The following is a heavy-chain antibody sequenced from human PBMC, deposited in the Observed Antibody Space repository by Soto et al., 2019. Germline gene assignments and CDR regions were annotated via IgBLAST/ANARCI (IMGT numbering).Heavy chain of an antibody. CDR3: AREEYYDSSGLFDY. V-gene: IGHV1-69*13. J-gene: IGHJ4*02. Sequence: GASVKVSCKASGGTFSSYAISWVRQAPGQGLEWMGGIIPIFGTANYAQKFQGRVTITADESTSTAYMELSSLRSEDTAVYYCAREEYYDSSGLFDYWGQGTLVTVSS. CDR2: IIPIFGTA. D-gene: IGHD3-22*01. CDR1: GGTFSSYA.